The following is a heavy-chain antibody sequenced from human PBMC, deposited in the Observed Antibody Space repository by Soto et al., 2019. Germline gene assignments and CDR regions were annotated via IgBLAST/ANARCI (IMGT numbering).Heavy chain of an antibody. CDR1: GGSISSGGYY. CDR2: IYYSGST. CDR3: AKDQSCSGGSCYSGDYFDY. Sequence: QVQLQESGPGLVKPSQTLSLTCTVSGGSISSGGYYWSWIRQHPGKGLEWIGYIYYSGSTYYNPSHNSLDNISVDTAKNQFSLKLSSVTAADTAVYYCAKDQSCSGGSCYSGDYFDYWGQGTLVTVSS. V-gene: IGHV4-31*01. J-gene: IGHJ4*02. D-gene: IGHD2-15*01.